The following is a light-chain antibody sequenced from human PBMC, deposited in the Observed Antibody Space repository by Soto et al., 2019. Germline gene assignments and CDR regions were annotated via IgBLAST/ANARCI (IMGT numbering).Light chain of an antibody. CDR1: QSLVYSDGNTY. Sequence: DVVMTQSPLSLPVTLGQPASISCRSSQSLVYSDGNTYLNWLQQRPGQSPRRLIYKVSNRDSGVPDRFSGSGSGTDFTLKISRVVAEDVGVYYCMQGTHWPPTFGQGTKVDIK. J-gene: IGKJ1*01. CDR2: KVS. CDR3: MQGTHWPPT. V-gene: IGKV2-30*01.